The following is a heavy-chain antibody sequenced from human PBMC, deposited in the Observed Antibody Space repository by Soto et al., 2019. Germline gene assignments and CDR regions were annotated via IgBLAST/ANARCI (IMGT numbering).Heavy chain of an antibody. Sequence: QVQLVQSGAEVKKPGSSVKVSCKASGGTFSSYAISWVRQAPGQGLEWMGGIIPNFGTVNYAQKFQGSVTITADESTTTAYMELSSLRSEDTAVYYCARGYYDSSGYSYWGQGTLVTVSS. J-gene: IGHJ4*02. CDR3: ARGYYDSSGYSY. CDR1: GGTFSSYA. D-gene: IGHD3-22*01. V-gene: IGHV1-69*01. CDR2: IIPNFGTV.